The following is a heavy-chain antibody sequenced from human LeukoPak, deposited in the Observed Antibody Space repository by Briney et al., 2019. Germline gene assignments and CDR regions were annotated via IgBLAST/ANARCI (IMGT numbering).Heavy chain of an antibody. J-gene: IGHJ6*03. CDR1: GDSISTSNSY. CDR3: ARSSGLRRRERIRAGSSYYYYMDV. V-gene: IGHV4-39*07. Sequence: SETLSLTCTVSGDSISTSNSYWGWIRQPPGKGLEWIGEINHSGSTNYNPSLKSRVTISVDTSKNQFSLKLSSVTAADTAVYYCARSSGLRRRERIRAGSSYYYYMDVWGKGTTVTVSS. CDR2: INHSGST. D-gene: IGHD4-17*01.